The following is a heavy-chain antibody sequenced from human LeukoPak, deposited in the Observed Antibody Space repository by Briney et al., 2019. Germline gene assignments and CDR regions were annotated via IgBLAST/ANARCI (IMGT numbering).Heavy chain of an antibody. CDR3: ARGMITFGGVIDTFDY. D-gene: IGHD3-16*02. CDR2: VYHSGRT. J-gene: IGHJ4*02. V-gene: IGHV4-4*02. Sequence: SAKLSLTCAVFGVSIRSSNWWSWVRQPPGKGLEWLGEVYHSGRTNYIQSLMSLVTISVDKSKNQFSLKLSSVAAAVTAVYYCARGMITFGGVIDTFDYWGQGTLVTVSS. CDR1: GVSIRSSNW.